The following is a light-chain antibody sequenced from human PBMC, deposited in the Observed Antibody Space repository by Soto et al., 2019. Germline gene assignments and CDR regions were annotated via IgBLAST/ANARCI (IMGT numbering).Light chain of an antibody. CDR3: TSFTTTNIWV. CDR2: EVT. V-gene: IGLV2-14*01. Sequence: QSALTQPASVSGSPGQSITISCTGTKSDIGVYNYVSWYQQHPGKAPKLVICEVTNRPSGVSSRFSGSKSGNTASLTISGLRAEDEAEYYCTSFTTTNIWVFGGGTKLTVL. CDR1: KSDIGVYNY. J-gene: IGLJ3*02.